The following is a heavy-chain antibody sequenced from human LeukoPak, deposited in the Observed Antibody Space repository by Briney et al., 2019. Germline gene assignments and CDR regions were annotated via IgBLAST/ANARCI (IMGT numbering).Heavy chain of an antibody. D-gene: IGHD3-9*01. CDR3: ARATYYDILTGYPTVRFDD. V-gene: IGHV4-30-2*01. Sequence: PSETLSLTCAVSGGSISSGGSSWSWIRQPPGKGLEWIGYIYHTGSTYYNPSLKSRVTISVDRSKNQFSLKLSSMTAADTAMYYCARATYYDILTGYPTVRFDDWGQGTLVTVSS. CDR2: IYHTGST. J-gene: IGHJ4*02. CDR1: GGSISSGGSS.